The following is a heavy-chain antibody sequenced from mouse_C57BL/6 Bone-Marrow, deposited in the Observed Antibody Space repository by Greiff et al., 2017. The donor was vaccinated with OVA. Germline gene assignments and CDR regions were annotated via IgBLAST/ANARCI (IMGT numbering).Heavy chain of an antibody. J-gene: IGHJ1*03. CDR1: GYTFTSYW. D-gene: IGHD3-1*01. CDR2: IHPNSGST. V-gene: IGHV1-64*01. Sequence: VQLQQPGAELVKPGASVKLSCKASGYTFTSYWMHWVKQRPGQGLEWIGMIHPNSGSTNYNEKFKSKATLTVDKSSSTAYMQLSSLTSEDSAVYYCARGGYGFRYFDVWGTGTTVTVSS. CDR3: ARGGYGFRYFDV.